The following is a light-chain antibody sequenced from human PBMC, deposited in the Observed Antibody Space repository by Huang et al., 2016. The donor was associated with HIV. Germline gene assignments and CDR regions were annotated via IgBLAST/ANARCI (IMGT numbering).Light chain of an antibody. CDR2: AAS. V-gene: IGKV3-20*01. Sequence: EIVLTQSPGTLSLSPGERATLSCRASQSVGSSHLAWYQQKPGQAPRLLIYAASSKATGIPDRVSGSGSGTDYTLTISRLEPEDFAVYYCQQYGSSSYTFGQGTKLEIK. CDR1: QSVGSSH. CDR3: QQYGSSSYT. J-gene: IGKJ2*01.